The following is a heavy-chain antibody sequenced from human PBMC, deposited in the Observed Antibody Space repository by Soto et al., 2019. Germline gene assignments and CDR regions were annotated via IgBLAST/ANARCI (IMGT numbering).Heavy chain of an antibody. CDR1: GYSFALYW. CDR2: IYPSDSDV. Sequence: EVQLVQSGAEVKKPGESLKISCKGSGYSFALYWIGWVRQMPGKDLEWMGIIYPSDSDVRYSPSFQGQVTMSADKSISTVYLQRNSLKASDTAMYYCARSIADWYFDLWGRGTLVTVSS. J-gene: IGHJ2*01. V-gene: IGHV5-51*01. D-gene: IGHD6-6*01. CDR3: ARSIADWYFDL.